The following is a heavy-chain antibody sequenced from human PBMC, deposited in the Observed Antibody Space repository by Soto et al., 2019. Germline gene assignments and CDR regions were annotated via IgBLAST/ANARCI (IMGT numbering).Heavy chain of an antibody. CDR2: ISGSGGST. Sequence: EVQLLESGGGLVQPGGSLRLSCAASGFTFSSYAMSWVRQAPGKGLEWVSAISGSGGSTYYADSVKGRFTISRDNSKNTPXLQMNSLRAEDTAVYYCAKDRYCSGGSCPREYFQHWGQGTLVTVSS. V-gene: IGHV3-23*01. CDR1: GFTFSSYA. D-gene: IGHD2-15*01. CDR3: AKDRYCSGGSCPREYFQH. J-gene: IGHJ1*01.